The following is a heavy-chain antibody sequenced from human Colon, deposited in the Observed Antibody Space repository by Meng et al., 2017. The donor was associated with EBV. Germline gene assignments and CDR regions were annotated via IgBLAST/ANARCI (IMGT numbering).Heavy chain of an antibody. CDR2: IYYSGST. D-gene: IGHD6-19*01. V-gene: IGHV4-31*03. CDR3: ARVSSGWDYFDY. Sequence: QVQLQGSGPGTLNPPQTLSLTCPVVGGSVSSGGYYWTWIRQHPGKGLEWFGHIYYSGSTFYNPSLKRRVIISIDTSKNQFSLNLRSVTAADTAVYYCARVSSGWDYFDYWGQGTLVTVSS. J-gene: IGHJ4*02. CDR1: GGSVSSGGYY.